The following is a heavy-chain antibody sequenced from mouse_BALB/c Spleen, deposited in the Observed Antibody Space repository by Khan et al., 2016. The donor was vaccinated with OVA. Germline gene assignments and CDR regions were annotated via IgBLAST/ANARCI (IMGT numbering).Heavy chain of an antibody. CDR3: ATYYYGSSRDFDY. D-gene: IGHD1-1*01. V-gene: IGHV14-3*02. Sequence: VQLQQSGAELVKPGASVKLSCTASGFNIKDTYMHWVKQRPEQGLEWIGRIDPANGNTKYDPKFQGKATITADTSSNTAYLQLSSLTSEDTAVYYCATYYYGSSRDFDYWGQGTTLTVSS. CDR2: IDPANGNT. J-gene: IGHJ2*01. CDR1: GFNIKDTY.